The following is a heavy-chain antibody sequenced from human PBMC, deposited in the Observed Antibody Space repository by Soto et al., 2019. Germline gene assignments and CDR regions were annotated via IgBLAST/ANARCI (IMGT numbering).Heavy chain of an antibody. Sequence: QVQLVQSGAEVKRPGSSVKVSCKASGGTFSTYAITWVRQAPGQGLEWMGGIIPVFGTTNYAQKFQGRVTMTADVSSTTMYMELSRLRSEDTALYFCTSNADCGGDCYSYWGQGTQVTVSS. CDR1: GGTFSTYA. D-gene: IGHD2-21*02. V-gene: IGHV1-69*01. CDR3: TSNADCGGDCYSY. J-gene: IGHJ4*02. CDR2: IIPVFGTT.